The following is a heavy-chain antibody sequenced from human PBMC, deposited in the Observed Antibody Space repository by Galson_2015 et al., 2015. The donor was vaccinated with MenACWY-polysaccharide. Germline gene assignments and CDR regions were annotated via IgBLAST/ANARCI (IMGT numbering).Heavy chain of an antibody. CDR3: ARGGRRGVWYEGDY. J-gene: IGHJ4*02. D-gene: IGHD6-19*01. V-gene: IGHV1-8*01. Sequence: SVKVSCKASGYTFTSNAINWVRQAPGRGLEWMGWMSPTSGNTGSAQKFQGRVTMTWNTSISTAYMELSSLRSEDTAVYYCARGGRRGVWYEGDYWGQGTLVTVSS. CDR2: MSPTSGNT. CDR1: GYTFTSNA.